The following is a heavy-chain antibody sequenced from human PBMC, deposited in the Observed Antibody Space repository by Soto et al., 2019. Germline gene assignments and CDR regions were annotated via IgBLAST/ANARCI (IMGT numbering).Heavy chain of an antibody. J-gene: IGHJ4*02. CDR3: ARDSGYSYGYYFDY. V-gene: IGHV3-48*04. CDR1: GFTFSSYS. CDR2: ISSSSSTI. D-gene: IGHD5-18*01. Sequence: GGSLRLSCAASGFTFSSYSMNWVRQAPGKGLEWVSYISSSSSTIYYADSVKGRFTISRDNAKNSLYLQMNSLRAEDTAVYYCARDSGYSYGYYFDYWGQGTLVTVSS.